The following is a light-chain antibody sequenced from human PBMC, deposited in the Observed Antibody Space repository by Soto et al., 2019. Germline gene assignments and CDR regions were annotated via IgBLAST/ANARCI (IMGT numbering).Light chain of an antibody. CDR2: LGS. CDR1: QSLLHSNGHKY. CDR3: MQALQTPYT. V-gene: IGKV2-28*01. J-gene: IGKJ2*01. Sequence: IVMTQSPLSLPVTPGEPASISCRSSQSLLHSNGHKYLDWYLQKPGQSPQLLIYLGSNRASGVPDRFSGSGSGTDLTLKISRVEAEDVGVYYCMQALQTPYTFGQGTKLEIK.